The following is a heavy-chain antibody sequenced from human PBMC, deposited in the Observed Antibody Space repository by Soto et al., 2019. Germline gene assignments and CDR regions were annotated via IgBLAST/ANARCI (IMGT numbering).Heavy chain of an antibody. Sequence: PGGSLRLSCAASGFTFSSYGMHWVRQAPGKGLEWVAVIWYDGSNKYYADSAKGRFTISRDNSKNTLYLQMNSLRAEDTAVYYCARAPRYDSSGYNRYWGQGTLVTVSS. V-gene: IGHV3-33*01. CDR3: ARAPRYDSSGYNRY. CDR1: GFTFSSYG. J-gene: IGHJ4*02. D-gene: IGHD3-22*01. CDR2: IWYDGSNK.